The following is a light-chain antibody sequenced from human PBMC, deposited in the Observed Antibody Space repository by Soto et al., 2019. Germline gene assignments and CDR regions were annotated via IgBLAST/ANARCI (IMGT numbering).Light chain of an antibody. CDR1: QSVSRNY. CDR3: QQYGSTPLT. CDR2: GAS. V-gene: IGKV3-20*01. J-gene: IGKJ4*01. Sequence: EIVLTQSPGTLSLSPGGRATLSCRASQSVSRNYVAWYQQKPGQSPRLLIYGASNRASGIPDRFSGSASGADFTLSIARLELEDFVMYYCQQYGSTPLTFGGGTKVEIK.